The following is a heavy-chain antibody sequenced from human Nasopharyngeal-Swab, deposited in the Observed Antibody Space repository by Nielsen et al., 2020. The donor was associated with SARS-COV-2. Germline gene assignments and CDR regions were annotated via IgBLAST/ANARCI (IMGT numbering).Heavy chain of an antibody. CDR3: AKAHGGGWATEFDS. CDR2: TSTGGGST. D-gene: IGHD6-19*01. V-gene: IGHV3-23*01. J-gene: IGHJ4*02. Sequence: GGSLRLSCAASGFTFTNYAMSWVRQAPGKGLEWISETSTGGGSTNYADSVKGRFTSSRDNSKTTWFLQMNSLTAEDTAVYYCAKAHGGGWATEFDSWGQGTLVTVSS. CDR1: GFTFTNYA.